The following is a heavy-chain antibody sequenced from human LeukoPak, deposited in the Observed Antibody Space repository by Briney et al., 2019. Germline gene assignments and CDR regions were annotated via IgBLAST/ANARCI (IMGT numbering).Heavy chain of an antibody. CDR3: AKGLTFDI. Sequence: GGSLRLSCAAPGFTFSSYGMHWVRQAPGKGLEWVAVISYDGSNKYYADSVKGRFTISRDNSKNTLYLQMNSLRAEDTAVYYCAKGLTFDIWGQGTMVTVSS. CDR1: GFTFSSYG. J-gene: IGHJ3*02. V-gene: IGHV3-30*18. CDR2: ISYDGSNK.